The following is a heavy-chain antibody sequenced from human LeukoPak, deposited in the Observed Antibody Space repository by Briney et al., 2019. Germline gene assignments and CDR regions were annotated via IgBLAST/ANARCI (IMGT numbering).Heavy chain of an antibody. D-gene: IGHD4-23*01. CDR3: ARGDSTVTPKYFQY. V-gene: IGHV4-59*01. Sequence: SETLSLTRTVSGGSISSYYWSWIRQPPGKGLEWIGYIYYSGSTNYNPSLKSRVTISLDTSKNQFSLKLSSVTAADTAVYYCARGDSTVTPKYFQYWGQGTLVTVSS. CDR2: IYYSGST. CDR1: GGSISSYY. J-gene: IGHJ1*01.